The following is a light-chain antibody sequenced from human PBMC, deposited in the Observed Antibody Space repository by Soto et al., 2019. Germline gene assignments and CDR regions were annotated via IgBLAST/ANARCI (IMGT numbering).Light chain of an antibody. V-gene: IGLV2-14*01. J-gene: IGLJ2*01. Sequence: QSVLTQPASASGSPGQSITISCTGTSSDVGAYNYVSWYQQHPGKAPKLMIYEVSNRPSGVSNRFSGSKSGNTASLTISGLQAEDEADYYCISYTRNSTLVFGGGTKLTVL. CDR2: EVS. CDR3: ISYTRNSTLV. CDR1: SSDVGAYNY.